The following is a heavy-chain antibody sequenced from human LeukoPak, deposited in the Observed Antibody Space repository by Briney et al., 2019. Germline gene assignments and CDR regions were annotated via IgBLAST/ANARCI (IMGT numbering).Heavy chain of an antibody. J-gene: IGHJ5*02. D-gene: IGHD4-17*01. V-gene: IGHV4-39*02. Sequence: SETLSLTCTVSGGSISSSSYYWGWIRQPPGKGLEWIGSIYYSGSTYYNPSLKSRVTISVDTSKNQFSLKLSSVTAADTAVYYCARDQGYGDYIYDSWGQGTLVTVSS. CDR1: GGSISSSSYY. CDR3: ARDQGYGDYIYDS. CDR2: IYYSGST.